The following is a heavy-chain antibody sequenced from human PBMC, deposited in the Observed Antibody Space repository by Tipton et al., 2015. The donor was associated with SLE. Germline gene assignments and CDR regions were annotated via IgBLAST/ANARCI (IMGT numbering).Heavy chain of an antibody. CDR3: ARASSGCDP. CDR1: GGSFSGYY. CDR2: INHSGST. V-gene: IGHV4-34*01. J-gene: IGHJ5*02. Sequence: TLSLTCAVYGGSFSGYYWSWIRQPPGKGLEWIGEINHSGSTNYNPSLKSRVTISVDTSKNQFSLKLSSVTAADTAVYYCARASSGCDPWGQGTLVTVSS. D-gene: IGHD6-19*01.